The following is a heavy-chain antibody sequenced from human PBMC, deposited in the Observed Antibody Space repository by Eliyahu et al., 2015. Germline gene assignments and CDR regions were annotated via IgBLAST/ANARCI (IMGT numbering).Heavy chain of an antibody. CDR1: XFXFSDYY. D-gene: IGHD2-15*01. CDR3: ARNPIGISATDY. CDR2: ISDSGTII. Sequence: QVQLVESGGGLVKPGGXLRLSXAAXXFXFSDYYMXWIRQXPGKGLQWLSFISDSGTIIHYADSVKGRFTVSRDNAKNSLFLQMNSLRVEDTAVYYCARNPIGISATDYWGQGTLVTVSS. V-gene: IGHV3-11*01. J-gene: IGHJ4*02.